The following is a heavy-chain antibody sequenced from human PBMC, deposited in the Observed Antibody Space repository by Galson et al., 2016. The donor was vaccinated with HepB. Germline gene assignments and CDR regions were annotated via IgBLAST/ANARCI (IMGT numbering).Heavy chain of an antibody. V-gene: IGHV1-46*01. Sequence: PGQGLEWMGIINPIAGTTTYEQRFQGRLTLTRDTSTSTVYMDLSSLTSEDTAVYYCTRERGSHGFDYWGQGTLVTVSS. CDR3: TRERGSHGFDY. CDR2: INPIAGTT. J-gene: IGHJ4*02. D-gene: IGHD3-16*01.